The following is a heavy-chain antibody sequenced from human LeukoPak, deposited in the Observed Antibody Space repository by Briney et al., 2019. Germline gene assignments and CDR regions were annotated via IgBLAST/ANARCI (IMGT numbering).Heavy chain of an antibody. V-gene: IGHV3-23*01. CDR1: EFTFSNYA. CDR3: ASILRSSSGYYFDY. J-gene: IGHJ4*02. Sequence: GGSLRLSCAASEFTFSNYAMNWVRQAPGKGLEWVSGISGSGGSTYYADSVKGRFTISRDNSKNTLYLQMNSLRAEDTALYYCASILRSSSGYYFDYWGQGTLVTVSS. D-gene: IGHD3-10*01. CDR2: ISGSGGST.